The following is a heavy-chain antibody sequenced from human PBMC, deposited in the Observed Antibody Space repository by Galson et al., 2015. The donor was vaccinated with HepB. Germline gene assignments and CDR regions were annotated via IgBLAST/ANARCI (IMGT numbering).Heavy chain of an antibody. J-gene: IGHJ6*03. D-gene: IGHD6-13*01. CDR3: ARAYSSSWYLPQPAPYYYYMDV. CDR1: GYTFTSYG. Sequence: SVKVSCKASGYTFTSYGISWVRQAPGQGLEWMGWISAYNGNTNYAQKLQGRVTMTTDTSTSTAYMELRSLRSDDTAVYYCARAYSSSWYLPQPAPYYYYMDVWGKGTTVTVSS. CDR2: ISAYNGNT. V-gene: IGHV1-18*01.